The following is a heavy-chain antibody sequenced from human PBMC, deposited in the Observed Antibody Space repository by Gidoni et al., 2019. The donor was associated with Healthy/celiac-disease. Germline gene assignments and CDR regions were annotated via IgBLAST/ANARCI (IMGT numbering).Heavy chain of an antibody. Sequence: QVQLVQSGAEVQKPGASVKVSCTVSGYTLTELSMHRVRQAPGKGLEWMGGFDPEDGETIYAQKFQGRVTMTEDTSTDTAYMELSSLRSEDTAVYYCATARGAEYLHYYDSSGHHAFDIWGQGTMVTVSS. J-gene: IGHJ3*02. D-gene: IGHD3-22*01. CDR3: ATARGAEYLHYYDSSGHHAFDI. CDR2: FDPEDGET. V-gene: IGHV1-24*01. CDR1: GYTLTELS.